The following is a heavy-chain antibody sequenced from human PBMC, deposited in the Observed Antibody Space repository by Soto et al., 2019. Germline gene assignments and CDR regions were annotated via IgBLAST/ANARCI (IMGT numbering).Heavy chain of an antibody. CDR3: ARDFTKSSCWPYYFDY. D-gene: IGHD6-13*01. V-gene: IGHV1-69*04. J-gene: IGHJ4*02. Sequence: SVKVFCKASGGTFSSYTIRWARPAPGQGLEWMRRIIPILNIPNYAQKFQGRITITADKSTSTAYMELSCLTSDDTAVFYCARDFTKSSCWPYYFDYWGQGTLVTVSS. CDR2: IIPILNIP. CDR1: GGTFSSYT.